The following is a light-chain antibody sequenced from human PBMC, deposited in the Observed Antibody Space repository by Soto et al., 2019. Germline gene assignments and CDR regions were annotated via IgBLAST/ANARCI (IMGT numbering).Light chain of an antibody. Sequence: QSALTQPASVSGSPGQSITISCTGTSSDVGGYNYVSWYQLHPGKAPKLMIYDVTYRPSGVSDRFSGSKSDNTASLTISGLQAEDEADYYCSSYTSSAVVFGGGTKLTVL. CDR2: DVT. CDR1: SSDVGGYNY. V-gene: IGLV2-14*01. CDR3: SSYTSSAVV. J-gene: IGLJ2*01.